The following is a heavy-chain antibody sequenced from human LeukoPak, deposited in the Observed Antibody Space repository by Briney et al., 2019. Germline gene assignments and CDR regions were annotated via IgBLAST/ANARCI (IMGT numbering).Heavy chain of an antibody. CDR2: ISAYNGNT. V-gene: IGHV1-18*01. J-gene: IGHJ4*02. Sequence: ASVKVSCKPSGYTFTNYGISWVRQAPGQGLEWMGWISAYNGNTNYAQKLQGRVTTTTDTSTSTAYMELRSLRSDDTAVYYCAREQTYYDSSGYYCPTPIDYWGQGTLVTVSS. D-gene: IGHD3-22*01. CDR3: AREQTYYDSSGYYCPTPIDY. CDR1: GYTFTNYG.